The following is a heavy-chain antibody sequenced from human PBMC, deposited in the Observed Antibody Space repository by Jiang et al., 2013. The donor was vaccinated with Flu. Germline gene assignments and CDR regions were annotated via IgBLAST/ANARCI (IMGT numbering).Heavy chain of an antibody. D-gene: IGHD3-3*01. Sequence: GPGLVKPSQTLSLTCTVSGGSISSSEYYWSWIRQPPGKGLEWIGYVFYSGSTSYTPSLKSRVTISIDTSKSQFSLKLSSVTAADTAVYYCAQIPRAFWSGYYSESSNDYWGQGTLVTVSS. V-gene: IGHV4-30-4*01. CDR2: VFYSGST. CDR1: GGSISSSEYY. CDR3: AQIPRAFWSGYYSESSNDY. J-gene: IGHJ4*02.